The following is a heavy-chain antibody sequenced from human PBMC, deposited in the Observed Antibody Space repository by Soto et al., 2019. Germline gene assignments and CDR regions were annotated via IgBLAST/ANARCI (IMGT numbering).Heavy chain of an antibody. CDR1: GSSIRSGVYY. V-gene: IGHV4-31*03. CDR2: ICYTVST. CDR3: ARIEMASIX. J-gene: IGHJ4*02. Sequence: LSLTCSVSGSSIRSGVYYWSWLRQSPGKGLELIGHICYTVSTFYSPSLNSRLTISLDTSKNPFSMDLRSVTAADTAMYYCARIEMASIXWGRVTLGTASX.